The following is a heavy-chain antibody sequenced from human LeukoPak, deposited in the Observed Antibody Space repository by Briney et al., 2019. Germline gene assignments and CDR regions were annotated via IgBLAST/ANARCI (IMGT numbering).Heavy chain of an antibody. Sequence: SETLSLTCTVSGGSISSYYWSWIRQPAGKGLEWIGRIYTSGSTNYNPSLKSRVTMSVDTSKNQFSLKLSSVTAADTAVYYCAREDYYGSGSYYNVLHDYWGQGTLVTVSS. D-gene: IGHD3-10*01. V-gene: IGHV4-4*07. CDR3: AREDYYGSGSYYNVLHDY. CDR1: GGSISSYY. CDR2: IYTSGST. J-gene: IGHJ4*02.